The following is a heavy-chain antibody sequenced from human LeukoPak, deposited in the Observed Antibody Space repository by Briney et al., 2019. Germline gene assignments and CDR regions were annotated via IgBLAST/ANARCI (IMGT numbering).Heavy chain of an antibody. CDR3: ARLRYFDWLFEYFDY. J-gene: IGHJ4*02. Sequence: SETLSLTCTVSGGSISSGSYYWSWIRQPAGKGLEWIGRIYTSGSTNYNPSLKSRVTISVDTSKNQFSLKLSSVTAADTAVYYCARLRYFDWLFEYFDYWGQGTLVTVSS. D-gene: IGHD3-9*01. CDR2: IYTSGST. V-gene: IGHV4-61*02. CDR1: GGSISSGSYY.